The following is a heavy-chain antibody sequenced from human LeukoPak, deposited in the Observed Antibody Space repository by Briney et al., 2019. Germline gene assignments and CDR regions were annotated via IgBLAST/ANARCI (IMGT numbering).Heavy chain of an antibody. D-gene: IGHD6-13*01. Sequence: GGSLRLSCAASGFTFSSYAMSWVRQAPGKGLEWVSSISGSGGSTYYADSVKGRFTISRDNSKNTLYLQMNSLRAEDTAVYYCAREGYSSSWYPIPFDYWGQGTLVTVSS. CDR1: GFTFSSYA. CDR2: ISGSGGST. V-gene: IGHV3-23*01. J-gene: IGHJ4*02. CDR3: AREGYSSSWYPIPFDY.